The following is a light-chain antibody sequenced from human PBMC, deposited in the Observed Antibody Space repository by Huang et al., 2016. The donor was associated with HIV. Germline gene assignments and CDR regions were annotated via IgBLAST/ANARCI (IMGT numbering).Light chain of an antibody. J-gene: IGKJ1*01. CDR2: DAS. Sequence: DIVLTQSPATLSLSPGERATLSCRAGQSVGSYLAWYQQTPGQAPRLLVADASHRDTGIPAKFSGSGSVTDFTLTISSLEPEDFAVHYCKQNSSWPGTFGQGNRVEIK. V-gene: IGKV3-11*01. CDR1: QSVGSY. CDR3: KQNSSWPGT.